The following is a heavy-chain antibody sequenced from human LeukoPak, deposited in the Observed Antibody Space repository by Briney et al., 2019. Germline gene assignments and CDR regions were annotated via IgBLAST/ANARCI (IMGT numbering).Heavy chain of an antibody. CDR2: INPSVGST. CDR1: GYTFTSYY. V-gene: IGHV1-46*01. CDR3: ARWIKHDYGDYPLLD. Sequence: ASLKVSCKASGYTFTSYYMHWVRQAPGHGLEWMGIINPSVGSTSYAQKFKGRVTMTRDTSTSTVYMELSSLRSEDTAVYYCARWIKHDYGDYPLLDWGQGTLVTVSS. D-gene: IGHD4-17*01. J-gene: IGHJ4*02.